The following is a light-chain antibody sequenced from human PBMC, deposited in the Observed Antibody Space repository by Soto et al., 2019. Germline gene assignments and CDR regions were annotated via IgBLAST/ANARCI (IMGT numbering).Light chain of an antibody. CDR2: DVT. CDR1: SSDIGGYNM. J-gene: IGLJ1*01. Sequence: QSVLARPASVPGSPGQSITISCTGTSSDIGGYNMVSWYQQHPPKAPKLMIYDVTQRPSGISDRFSASKSGNTASLTISGLQAEDEGDYYCSSYTRAKTYVFGTGTKVTI. CDR3: SSYTRAKTYV. V-gene: IGLV2-14*03.